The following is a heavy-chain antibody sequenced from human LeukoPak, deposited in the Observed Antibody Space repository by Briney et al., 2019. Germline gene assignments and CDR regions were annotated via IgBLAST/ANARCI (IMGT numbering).Heavy chain of an antibody. Sequence: RTSETLSLTCTVSGGSISSYYWSWIRQPPGKGLEWIGYIYYSGSTNYNPSLKSRVTISVDTSKNQFSLKLSSVTAADTAVYYCARNDFWSGSVDYWGQGTLVTVSS. CDR1: GGSISSYY. CDR2: IYYSGST. V-gene: IGHV4-59*08. CDR3: ARNDFWSGSVDY. D-gene: IGHD3-3*01. J-gene: IGHJ4*02.